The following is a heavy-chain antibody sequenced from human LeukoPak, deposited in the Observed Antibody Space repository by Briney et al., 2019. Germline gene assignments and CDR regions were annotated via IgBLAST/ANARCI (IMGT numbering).Heavy chain of an antibody. D-gene: IGHD3-22*01. CDR3: ARGAYYYDSSGYYSDAFDI. V-gene: IGHV4-31*03. Sequence: SQTLSLTCTVSGGSISSGGYYWRWIRQHPGKGLEWIGYIYYSGSTYYNPSLKSRVTISVDTPKNQFSLKLSSVTAADTAVYYCARGAYYYDSSGYYSDAFDIWGQGTMVTVSS. J-gene: IGHJ3*02. CDR2: IYYSGST. CDR1: GGSISSGGYY.